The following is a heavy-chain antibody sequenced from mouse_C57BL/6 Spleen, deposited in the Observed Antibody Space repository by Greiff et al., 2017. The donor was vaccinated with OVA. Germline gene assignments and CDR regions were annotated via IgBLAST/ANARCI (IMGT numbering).Heavy chain of an antibody. Sequence: EVQGVESGAELVRPGASVKLSCTASGFNIKDYYMHWVKQRPEQGLEWIGRIDPEDGDTEYAPKFQGKATMTADTSSNTAYLQLSSLTSEDTAVYYCTTPLITTEAWFAYWGQGTLVTVSA. CDR1: GFNIKDYY. CDR2: IDPEDGDT. CDR3: TTPLITTEAWFAY. J-gene: IGHJ3*01. V-gene: IGHV14-1*01. D-gene: IGHD1-1*01.